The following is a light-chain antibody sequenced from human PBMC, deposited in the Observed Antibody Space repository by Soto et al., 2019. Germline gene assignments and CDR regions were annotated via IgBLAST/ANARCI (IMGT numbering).Light chain of an antibody. CDR2: GNT. CDR3: QSYDSSLTDSV. CDR1: SSNIGAGYG. J-gene: IGLJ2*01. Sequence: QSALTQPPSVSGAPGQGVIISCTGSSSNIGAGYGVHWYQQLPGTAPKLLIYGNTNRPSGVPDRFSGSRSGTSASLAITGLQAEDEAYYYCQSYDSSLTDSVFGGGTKLTVL. V-gene: IGLV1-40*01.